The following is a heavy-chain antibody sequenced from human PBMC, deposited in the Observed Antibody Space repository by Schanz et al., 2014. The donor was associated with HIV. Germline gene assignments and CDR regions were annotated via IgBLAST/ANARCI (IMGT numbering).Heavy chain of an antibody. D-gene: IGHD6-6*01. CDR2: INAYNSNT. J-gene: IGHJ2*01. V-gene: IGHV1-18*01. Sequence: QVQLVQSGDEVKKPGASVKVSCKASGYTFSTYGISWVRQAPGQGLEWMGWINAYNSNTHYAQKFQGRVTMTTDTSTSTAYMELRNLRSEDTAVYYCARSETIAARPVWYFDLWGRGTLVTVSS. CDR1: GYTFSTYG. CDR3: ARSETIAARPVWYFDL.